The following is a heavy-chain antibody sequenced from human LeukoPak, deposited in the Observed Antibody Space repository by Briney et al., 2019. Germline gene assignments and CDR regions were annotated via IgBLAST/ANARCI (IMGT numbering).Heavy chain of an antibody. V-gene: IGHV1-69*01. CDR2: IIPIFGTA. CDR3: ARSSAGGGYSSDFDY. J-gene: IGHJ4*02. CDR1: GGTFSSYA. D-gene: IGHD5-18*01. Sequence: SVKVSCKASGGTFSSYAISWVRQAPGQGLEWMGGIIPIFGTANYAQKFQGRVTITADESTSTAYMELSSLRSEDTAVYYCARSSAGGGYSSDFDYWGQGTLVTVSS.